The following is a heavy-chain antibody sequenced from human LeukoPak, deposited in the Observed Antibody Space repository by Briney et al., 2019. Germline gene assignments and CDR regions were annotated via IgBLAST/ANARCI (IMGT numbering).Heavy chain of an antibody. V-gene: IGHV4-39*01. CDR3: ARYVVYGSGKYYFDY. D-gene: IGHD3-10*01. CDR2: ITYGGTT. J-gene: IGHJ4*02. Sequence: PSETLSLTCFVSGGSIRSSDYCWSWIRQPPGKEVEWIASITYGGTTYYNPSLQSRVTISVDTSKNQFSLRLNSLTAADTAVYFCARYVVYGSGKYYFDYWGQGSLVTVSS. CDR1: GGSIRSSDYC.